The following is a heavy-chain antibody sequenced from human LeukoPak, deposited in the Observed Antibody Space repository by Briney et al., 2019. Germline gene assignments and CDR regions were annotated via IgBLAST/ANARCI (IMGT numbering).Heavy chain of an antibody. CDR2: ISPYTTKT. V-gene: IGHV1-18*01. D-gene: IGHD1-26*01. CDR3: AREGGVGPTAPPDYYSYQMDV. J-gene: IGHJ6*03. Sequence: GASVKVSCKAPGYTFISYGITWVRQAPGQGLEWMGWISPYTTKTNYAQSLQGRVTMTTDTSTSTAYMELRSLRSDDTAVYYWAREGGVGPTAPPDYYSYQMDVWGKGTTVIVSS. CDR1: GYTFISYG.